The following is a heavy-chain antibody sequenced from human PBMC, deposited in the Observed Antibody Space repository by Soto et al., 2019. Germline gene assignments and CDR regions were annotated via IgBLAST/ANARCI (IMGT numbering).Heavy chain of an antibody. J-gene: IGHJ4*02. Sequence: GGSLRLSCAASGFTFNNFGMHWVRQAPGKGLEWVSVISYDGSNKYYADSVKGRFTISRDNSKNTLYLHMNSLRTADTAVYYCAKTRDYTSGWYDYWGQGTLVTVSS. V-gene: IGHV3-30*18. CDR3: AKTRDYTSGWYDY. CDR1: GFTFNNFG. D-gene: IGHD6-19*01. CDR2: ISYDGSNK.